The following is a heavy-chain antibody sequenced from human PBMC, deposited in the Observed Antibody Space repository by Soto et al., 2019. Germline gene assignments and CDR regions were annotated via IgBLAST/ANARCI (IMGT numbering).Heavy chain of an antibody. V-gene: IGHV4-39*01. J-gene: IGHJ4*02. CDR1: GGSISSSSYY. CDR2: IYYSGST. D-gene: IGHD2-15*01. CDR3: ASHCSGGSCYPFDY. Sequence: PSETLSVTCTVSGGSISSSSYYWGWIRQPPGKGLEWIGSIYYSGSTYYNPSLKSRVTTSVDTTKNQFSLKLRSVTAADTAVYYCASHCSGGSCYPFDYWGQGTLVTVSS.